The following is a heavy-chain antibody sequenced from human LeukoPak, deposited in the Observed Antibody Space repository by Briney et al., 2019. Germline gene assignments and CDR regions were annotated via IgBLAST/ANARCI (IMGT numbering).Heavy chain of an antibody. CDR1: GFTFSRSG. CDR2: IKAKAHGGTI. CDR3: TTDGVGVEGATYDN. V-gene: IGHV3-15*01. Sequence: GGSLRLSCAASGFTFSRSGMNWVRQAPGKGLEWVGRIKAKAHGGTIEYAAPVKGRFTISRDDSKNTLYLQMNSLKTEDTAVYYCTTDGVGVEGATYDNWGQGTLVSVSS. D-gene: IGHD1-26*01. J-gene: IGHJ4*02.